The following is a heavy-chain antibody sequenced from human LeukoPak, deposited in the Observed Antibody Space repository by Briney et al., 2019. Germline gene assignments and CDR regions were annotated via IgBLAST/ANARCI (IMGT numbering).Heavy chain of an antibody. CDR3: ASDYGDSSRDAFDI. CDR2: IIPIFGTA. D-gene: IGHD4-17*01. V-gene: IGHV1-69*05. Sequence: GASVKVSCKASGGTFSSYAISWVRQAPGQGLEWMGGIIPIFGTANYAQKFQGRVTITTDESTSTAYMELSSLRSEDTAVYYCASDYGDSSRDAFDIWGQGTMVTVSS. CDR1: GGTFSSYA. J-gene: IGHJ3*02.